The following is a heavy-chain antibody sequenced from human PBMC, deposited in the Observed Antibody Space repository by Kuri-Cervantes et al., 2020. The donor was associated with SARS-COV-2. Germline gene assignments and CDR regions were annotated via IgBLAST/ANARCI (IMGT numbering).Heavy chain of an antibody. D-gene: IGHD4-11*01. Sequence: SGPTLANPTQILTLPCTFSGLPLTTSGMCVAWIRQPPGKSLEWLARIDRNDDKYYKTSLCTRLSISKETSKDQVVLTMTNMDTVDTGTYYCVRIRAGTVIADYWGQGALVTVSS. CDR3: VRIRAGTVIADY. J-gene: IGHJ4*02. CDR2: IDRNDDK. CDR1: GLPLTTSGMC. V-gene: IGHV2-70*11.